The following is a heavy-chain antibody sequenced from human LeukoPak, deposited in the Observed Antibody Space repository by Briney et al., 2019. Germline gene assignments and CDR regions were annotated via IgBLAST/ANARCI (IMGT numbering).Heavy chain of an antibody. CDR2: IYYSGST. V-gene: IGHV4-59*01. Sequence: SETLSLTCTVSGGSISSYCWSWIRQPPGKGLEWIGYIYYSGSTDYNPSLKSRVTISVDTSKNQFSLKLSSVTAADTAVYYCARSYDGSGYYPYFDYWGQGTLVTVSS. J-gene: IGHJ4*02. CDR1: GGSISSYC. CDR3: ARSYDGSGYYPYFDY. D-gene: IGHD3-22*01.